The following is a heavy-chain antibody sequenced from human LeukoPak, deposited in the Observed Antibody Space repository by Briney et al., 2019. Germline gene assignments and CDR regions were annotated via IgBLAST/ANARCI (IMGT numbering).Heavy chain of an antibody. V-gene: IGHV4-59*01. CDR3: ARGGNYGGNSGVVDY. J-gene: IGHJ4*02. D-gene: IGHD4-23*01. CDR1: GGSISSYY. Sequence: PSETLSLTCTVSGGSISSYYWSWIRQPPGKGLEWIGYIYYSGSTNYNPSLKSRVTISVDTSKNQFSLKLSSVTAADTAVYYCARGGNYGGNSGVVDYWGQGTLVTVSS. CDR2: IYYSGST.